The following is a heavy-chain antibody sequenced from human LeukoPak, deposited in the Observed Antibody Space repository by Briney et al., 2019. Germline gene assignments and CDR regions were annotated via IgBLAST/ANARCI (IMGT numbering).Heavy chain of an antibody. CDR1: GFTFDDYA. D-gene: IGHD5-18*01. CDR2: ISWNSGSI. V-gene: IGHV3-9*01. Sequence: PGRSLRLSCAASGFTFDDYAMHWVRQAPGKGLEWVSGISWNSGSIGYADSVKGRFTISRDNAKNSLYLQMNSLRAEDTAVYYCASGSGYSYGLDYWGQGTLVTVSS. J-gene: IGHJ4*02. CDR3: ASGSGYSYGLDY.